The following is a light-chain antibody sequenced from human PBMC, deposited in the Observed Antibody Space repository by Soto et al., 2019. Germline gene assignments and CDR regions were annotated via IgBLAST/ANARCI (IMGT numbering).Light chain of an antibody. CDR2: LAS. CDR3: MQALQSRLT. J-gene: IGKJ4*01. Sequence: DIVMTQSPLSLPVTPGETASISCRSSQSLLNSNGYNYLEWYLQKPGQSPQLLIHLASNRASGVPDRFSGSGSGTDFTLKISRVEAEDVGVYFCMQALQSRLTFGGGTKVEIK. V-gene: IGKV2-28*01. CDR1: QSLLNSNGYNY.